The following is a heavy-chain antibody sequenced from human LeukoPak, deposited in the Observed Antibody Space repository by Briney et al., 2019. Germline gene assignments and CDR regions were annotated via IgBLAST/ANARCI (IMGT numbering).Heavy chain of an antibody. V-gene: IGHV1-18*01. CDR2: ISAYNGNT. J-gene: IGHJ4*02. D-gene: IGHD3-22*01. CDR1: GYTFTSYG. CDR3: ARDGRYYDSSGQKGN. Sequence: ASVKVSCKASGYTFTSYGISWVRQAPGQGLEWMGWISAYNGNTNYAQKLQGRVTMTTDTSTSTAYMELRSLRSDDTAVYYCARDGRYYDSSGQKGNWGQGTLVTVSS.